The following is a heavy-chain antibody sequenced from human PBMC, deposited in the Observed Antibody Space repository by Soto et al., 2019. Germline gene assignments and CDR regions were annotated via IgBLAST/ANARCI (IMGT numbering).Heavy chain of an antibody. Sequence: SSTXSLTCTFSVFSIVSRNLLICLRQSPTKVLEWIGEIYQSGSTNYNPSLESRVNISVDKYKNQFYLELTSMTAADTAVYYCAKGSLWGRSDRGDTDAFEVWGKGTMV. V-gene: IGHV4-4*02. CDR1: VFSIVSRNL. CDR2: IYQSGST. J-gene: IGHJ3*01. CDR3: AKGSLWGRSDRGDTDAFEV. D-gene: IGHD3-10*01.